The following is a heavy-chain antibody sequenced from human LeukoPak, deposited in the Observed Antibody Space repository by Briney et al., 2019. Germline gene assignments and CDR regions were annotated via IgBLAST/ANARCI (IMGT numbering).Heavy chain of an antibody. CDR2: ISSSSSYT. V-gene: IGHV3-11*05. Sequence: GGSLRLSCAASGFTFSDYCMSWIRQAPGKGLEWVSYISSSSSYTNYADSVKGRFTISRDNAKNSLYLQMNSLRAEDTAVYYCARGARSSTDWFDPWGQGTLVTVSS. CDR3: ARGARSSTDWFDP. J-gene: IGHJ5*02. CDR1: GFTFSDYC. D-gene: IGHD2-2*01.